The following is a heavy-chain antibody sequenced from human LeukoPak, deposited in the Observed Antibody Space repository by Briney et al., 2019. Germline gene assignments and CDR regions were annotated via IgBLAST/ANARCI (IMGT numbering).Heavy chain of an antibody. V-gene: IGHV3-20*01. CDR1: GFTFDDYG. CDR2: INWNGGST. Sequence: PGGSLRLSCAVSGFTFDDYGISWVRHPPAKGLEWVYGINWNGGSTGYADSVKGRFTISRDNAKNSLYLQMNSLIAEDTALYDCARSVAASCDYWGQGNRGSVSS. CDR3: ARSVAASCDY. J-gene: IGHJ4*02. D-gene: IGHD2-15*01.